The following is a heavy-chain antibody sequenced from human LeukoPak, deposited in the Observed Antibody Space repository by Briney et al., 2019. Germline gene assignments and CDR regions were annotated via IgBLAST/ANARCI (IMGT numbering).Heavy chain of an antibody. D-gene: IGHD1-26*01. V-gene: IGHV4-39*01. CDR1: GGSISSSSYY. CDR3: ATGGSYGPLFDF. CDR2: IYYSGST. Sequence: SETLSLTCTVSGGSISSSSYYWGWIRQPPGKGLEWIGSIYYSGSTYYNPSLKSRVTISVDTSKNQFSLKLSSVTAADTAVYYCATGGSYGPLFDFWGQGTLVTVSS. J-gene: IGHJ4*02.